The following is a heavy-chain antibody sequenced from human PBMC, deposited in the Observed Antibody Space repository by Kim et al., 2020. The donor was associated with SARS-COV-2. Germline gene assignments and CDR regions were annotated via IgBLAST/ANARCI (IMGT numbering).Heavy chain of an antibody. CDR3: ARDPGVSTIFGVVIRNPNYYGMDV. J-gene: IGHJ6*02. CDR2: INTNTGNP. CDR1: GYTFTSYA. Sequence: ASVKVSCKASGYTFTSYAMNWVRQAPGQGLEWMGWINTNTGNPTYAQGFTGRFVFSWDTSVSTAYLQISSLKAEDTAVYYCARDPGVSTIFGVVIRNPNYYGMDVWGQGTTVTVSS. D-gene: IGHD3-3*01. V-gene: IGHV7-4-1*02.